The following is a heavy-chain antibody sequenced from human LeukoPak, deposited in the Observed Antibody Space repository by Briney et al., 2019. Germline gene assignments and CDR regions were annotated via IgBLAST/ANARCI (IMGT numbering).Heavy chain of an antibody. D-gene: IGHD2-15*01. Sequence: GASVKVSCKASGYTFTSYYMHWVRQAPGQGLEWMGIINPSGGSTSYAQKFQGGVTMTRDTSTSTVYMELSSLRSEDTAVYYCARGHCSGGSCYPNWFDPWGQGTLVTVSS. V-gene: IGHV1-46*01. J-gene: IGHJ5*02. CDR1: GYTFTSYY. CDR3: ARGHCSGGSCYPNWFDP. CDR2: INPSGGST.